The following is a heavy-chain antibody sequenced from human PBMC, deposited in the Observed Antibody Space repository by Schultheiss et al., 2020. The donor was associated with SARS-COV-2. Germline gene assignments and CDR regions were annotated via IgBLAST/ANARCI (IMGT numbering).Heavy chain of an antibody. J-gene: IGHJ6*03. CDR3: ARESPLDYIHYMDV. CDR2: INHSGRT. D-gene: IGHD4-11*01. Sequence: SETLSLTCTVSGYSINSGHYWGWIRQPPGKGLEWIGSINHSGRTYFNPSLKSRVAISVDTSDNGCSLRLSYVTAAETAVYYCARESPLDYIHYMDVWGKGTAVTVSS. V-gene: IGHV4-38-2*02. CDR1: GYSINSGHY.